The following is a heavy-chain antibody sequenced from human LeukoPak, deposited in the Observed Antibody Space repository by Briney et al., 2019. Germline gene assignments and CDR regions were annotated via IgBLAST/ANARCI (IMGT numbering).Heavy chain of an antibody. CDR1: GGSISSSSYY. CDR3: ARADSSGYDNWFDP. V-gene: IGHV4-39*01. D-gene: IGHD3-22*01. Sequence: SETLSLTCTVSGGSISSSSYYWGWIRQPPGKGLEWIGSIYYSGGTYYNPSLKSRVTISVDTSKNQFSLKLSSVTAADTAVYYCARADSSGYDNWFDPWGQGTLVTVSS. CDR2: IYYSGGT. J-gene: IGHJ5*02.